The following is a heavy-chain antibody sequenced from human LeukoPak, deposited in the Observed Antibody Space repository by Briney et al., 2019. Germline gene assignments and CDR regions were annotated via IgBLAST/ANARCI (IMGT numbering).Heavy chain of an antibody. Sequence: SETLSLTCTVSGGSISSGGYYWSWIRQPPGKGLEWIGYIYHSGSTYYNPSLKSRVTISVDRSKNQFSLKLSSVTAADTAVYYCARSPLSLHDYWGQGTLVTVSS. CDR2: IYHSGST. CDR1: GGSISSGGYY. J-gene: IGHJ4*02. V-gene: IGHV4-30-2*01. D-gene: IGHD3-16*01. CDR3: ARSPLSLHDY.